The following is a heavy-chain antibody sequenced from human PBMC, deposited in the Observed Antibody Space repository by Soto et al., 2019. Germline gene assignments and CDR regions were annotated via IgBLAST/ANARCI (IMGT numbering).Heavy chain of an antibody. J-gene: IGHJ4*02. CDR2: INAGNGNT. D-gene: IGHD1-7*01. Sequence: ASVKVSCKASGYTFTSYAMHWVRQAPGQRLEWMGWINAGNGNTKYSQKFQGRVTITRDTSASTAYMELSSLRSEDTAVYYCAASRITGTTSGSDYWGQGTLVTVSS. CDR3: AASRITGTTSGSDY. V-gene: IGHV1-3*01. CDR1: GYTFTSYA.